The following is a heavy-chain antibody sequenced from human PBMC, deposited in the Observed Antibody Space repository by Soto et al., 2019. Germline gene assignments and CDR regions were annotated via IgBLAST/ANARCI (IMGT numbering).Heavy chain of an antibody. Sequence: SQTLSLTCAISGDSVSSNSAAWNWIRQSPSRGLEWLGRTYYRSKWYNDYAVSVKSRITINPDTSKNQFSLQLNSVTPEDTAVYYCARGITMVQGGTQARYYYGMDVWGQGTTVTVSS. CDR3: ARGITMVQGGTQARYYYGMDV. J-gene: IGHJ6*02. D-gene: IGHD3-10*01. V-gene: IGHV6-1*01. CDR1: GDSVSSNSAA. CDR2: TYYRSKWYN.